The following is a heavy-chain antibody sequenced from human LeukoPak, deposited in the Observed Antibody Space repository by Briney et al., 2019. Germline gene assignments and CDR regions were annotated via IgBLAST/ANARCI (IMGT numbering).Heavy chain of an antibody. D-gene: IGHD6-13*01. V-gene: IGHV4-30-4*08. Sequence: SETLSLTCAVSGGSIRRSNYYWSWIRQPPGKGLEWIGYIYYSGSTYYNPSLKSRVTISVDTSKNQFSLKLSSVTAADTAVYYCAREEGSMTFDYRGQGTLVTVSS. CDR3: AREEGSMTFDY. CDR1: GGSIRRSNYY. J-gene: IGHJ4*02. CDR2: IYYSGST.